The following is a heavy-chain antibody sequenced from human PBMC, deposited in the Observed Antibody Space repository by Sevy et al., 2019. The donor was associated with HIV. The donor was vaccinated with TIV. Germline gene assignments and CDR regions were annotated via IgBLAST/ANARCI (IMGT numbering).Heavy chain of an antibody. D-gene: IGHD6-19*01. CDR1: GFTLGDYY. V-gene: IGHV3-11*04. Sequence: GGFLRLSCAASGFTLGDYYMSWIRQAPGKGLEWVSYTSSSGSATHYADSVKGRFTISRDNAKNTLYLQMNSLRAEDTAVYYCARDRGAVTGDYFDYWGQGTLVTVSS. CDR2: TSSSGSAT. J-gene: IGHJ4*02. CDR3: ARDRGAVTGDYFDY.